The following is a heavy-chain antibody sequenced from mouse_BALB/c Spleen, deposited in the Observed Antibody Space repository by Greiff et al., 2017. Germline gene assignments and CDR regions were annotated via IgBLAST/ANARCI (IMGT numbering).Heavy chain of an antibody. CDR2: IDTSDSYT. D-gene: IGHD1-1*01. Sequence: QVQLQQPGAELVMPGASVKMSCKASGYTFTDYWMHWVKQRPGQGLEWIGAIDTSDSYTSYNQKFKGKATLTVDESSSTAYMQLSSLTSEDSAVYYCARGGILRRYAMDYWGQGTSVTVSS. CDR3: ARGGILRRYAMDY. V-gene: IGHV1-69*01. J-gene: IGHJ4*01. CDR1: GYTFTDYW.